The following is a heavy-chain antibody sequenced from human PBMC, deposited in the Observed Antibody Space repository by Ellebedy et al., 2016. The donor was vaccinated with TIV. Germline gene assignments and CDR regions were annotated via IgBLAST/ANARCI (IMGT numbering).Heavy chain of an antibody. Sequence: GGSLRLSCAASDFTFSNCNMNWVRQAPGKGLEWVSYISISSRNTYYVDSVRGRFTISRDNAKNSLYLQMNSLRDEDTAVYYCAAEQDDRYFLGYWGQGTLVTVSS. J-gene: IGHJ4*02. CDR2: ISISSRNT. D-gene: IGHD2-21*02. CDR1: DFTFSNCN. CDR3: AAEQDDRYFLGY. V-gene: IGHV3-48*02.